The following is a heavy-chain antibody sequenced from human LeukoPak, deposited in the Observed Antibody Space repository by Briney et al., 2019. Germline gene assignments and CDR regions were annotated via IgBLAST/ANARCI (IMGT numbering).Heavy chain of an antibody. D-gene: IGHD4/OR15-4a*01. CDR3: ARDDYADRNRFDY. J-gene: IGHJ4*02. V-gene: IGHV1-3*02. Sequence: FQDRVTITRDTSANTAYMELSSLTSEDMAVYYCARDDYADRNRFDYWGQGTLATVSS.